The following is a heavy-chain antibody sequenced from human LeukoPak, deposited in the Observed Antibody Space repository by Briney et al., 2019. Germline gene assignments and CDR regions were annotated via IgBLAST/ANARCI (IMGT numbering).Heavy chain of an antibody. Sequence: SETLSLTCTVSSGSISSSNYYWGWIRQPPGTGLEWIGIINHSGRTYYKPSLKSRITISVDTSNNQFSLKLSSVTAADTAVYFCARHNIRGVTHWFDPWAREPKSPSPQ. CDR2: INHSGRT. D-gene: IGHD3-10*01. CDR3: ARHNIRGVTHWFDP. CDR1: SGSISSSNYY. V-gene: IGHV4-39*01. J-gene: IGHJ5*02.